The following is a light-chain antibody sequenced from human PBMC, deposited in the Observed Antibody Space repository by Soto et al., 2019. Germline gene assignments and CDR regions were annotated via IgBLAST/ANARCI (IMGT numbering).Light chain of an antibody. V-gene: IGKV3-20*01. J-gene: IGKJ2*01. CDR2: GAS. CDR3: HQYGSSPYT. CDR1: QSVSSRY. Sequence: EIVLTQSPGTLSLFPGERATLSCRASQSVSSRYLGWYQQKPGQAPRLLFYGASNRATGIPDRFSGTGSGTDFTLTISRLEPEDFAVYYCHQYGSSPYTFGLGTKVDIK.